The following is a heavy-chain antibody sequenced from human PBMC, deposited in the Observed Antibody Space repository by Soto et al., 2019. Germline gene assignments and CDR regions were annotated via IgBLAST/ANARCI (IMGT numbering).Heavy chain of an antibody. D-gene: IGHD6-19*01. CDR2: ISGSGGST. CDR3: AKDQGVGIAVYYMDV. CDR1: GFTVSSYA. J-gene: IGHJ6*03. Sequence: GGSLRLSCAASGFTVSSYAMSWVRQAQGKGLEWVSAISGSGGSTYYADSVKGRFTISRDNSKNTLYLQMNSLRAEDTAVYYCAKDQGVGIAVYYMDVWGKGTTVTVSS. V-gene: IGHV3-23*01.